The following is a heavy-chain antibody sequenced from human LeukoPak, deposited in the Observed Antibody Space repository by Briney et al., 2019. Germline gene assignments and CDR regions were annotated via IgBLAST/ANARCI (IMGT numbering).Heavy chain of an antibody. D-gene: IGHD1-1*01. CDR2: IYTSGST. J-gene: IGHJ4*02. Sequence: NPSETLSLTCTVSGGSISSGSYYWSWIRQPAGKGLEWIGRIYTSGSTNYNPSLKSRVTMSVDMSKNQFSLNLTSVTAADTAVYYCVRVGRSLHWSPDFWGLGTLVTVSS. CDR1: GGSISSGSYY. V-gene: IGHV4-61*02. CDR3: VRVGRSLHWSPDF.